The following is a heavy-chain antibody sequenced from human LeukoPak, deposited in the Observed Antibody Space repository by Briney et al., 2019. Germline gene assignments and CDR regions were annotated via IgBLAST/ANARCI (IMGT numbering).Heavy chain of an antibody. Sequence: SETLSLTCTISGGSINNYYWSWIRQPPGKGLEWIGYIYYSGSTTYNPSLKSRVTISVDTSRNQFSLSLSSVTAADTAVYYCARHRPGPYDYWGQGTLVTVSS. CDR1: GGSINNYY. D-gene: IGHD6-6*01. CDR2: IYYSGST. CDR3: ARHRPGPYDY. J-gene: IGHJ4*02. V-gene: IGHV4-59*08.